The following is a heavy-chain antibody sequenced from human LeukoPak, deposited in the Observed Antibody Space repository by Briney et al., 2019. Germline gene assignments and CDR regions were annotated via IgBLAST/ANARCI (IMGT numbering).Heavy chain of an antibody. CDR2: ISGSGGST. CDR1: GFTFSSYE. Sequence: GGSLRLSCAASGFTFSSYEMNWVRQAPGKGLEWVSAISGSGGSTYYADSVKGRFTISRDNSKNTLYLQMNSLRAEDTAVYYCAKVPRDYDILTGYSLFDYWGQGTLVTVSS. J-gene: IGHJ4*02. D-gene: IGHD3-9*01. V-gene: IGHV3-23*01. CDR3: AKVPRDYDILTGYSLFDY.